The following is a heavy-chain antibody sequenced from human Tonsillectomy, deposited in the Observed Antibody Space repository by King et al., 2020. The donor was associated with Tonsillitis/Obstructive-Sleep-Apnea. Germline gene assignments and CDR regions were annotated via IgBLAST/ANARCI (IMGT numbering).Heavy chain of an antibody. CDR3: ARDPYYYDSSGPKVDD. Sequence: LQQWGAGLLKPSETLSLTCAVYGGSFSGYYWNWIRQPPGKGLEWIGEINHSGSTNYNPSLKSRVTISVDTSKNQFSLKLSSVTAADTAVYYCARDPYYYDSSGPKVDDWGQGTLVTGSS. V-gene: IGHV4-34*01. D-gene: IGHD3-22*01. J-gene: IGHJ4*02. CDR2: INHSGST. CDR1: GGSFSGYY.